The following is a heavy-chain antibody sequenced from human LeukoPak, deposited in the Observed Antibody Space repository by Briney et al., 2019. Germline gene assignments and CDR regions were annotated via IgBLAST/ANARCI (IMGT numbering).Heavy chain of an antibody. J-gene: IGHJ4*02. CDR1: GHTFTGYY. Sequence: GASVKVSCKASGHTFTGYYMHWVRQAPGQGLEWMGWINPNSGGTNYAQKFQGWVTMTRDTSVSTAYMELSRLRSDDTAVYYCARGTYSSSWLHFDYWAQGTLVTVSS. CDR3: ARGTYSSSWLHFDY. D-gene: IGHD6-13*01. CDR2: INPNSGGT. V-gene: IGHV1-2*04.